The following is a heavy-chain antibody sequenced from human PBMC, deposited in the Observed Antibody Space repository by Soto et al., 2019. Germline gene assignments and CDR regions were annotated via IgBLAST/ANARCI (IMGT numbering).Heavy chain of an antibody. D-gene: IGHD5-18*01. CDR2: ISRDGSGT. CDR1: GFTFSSYL. Sequence: GGSLRLSCAASGFTFSSYLMHWVRQAPGKGLVWVSHISRDGSGTTYADSVKGRFTISRDDSKNTVYLQMNSLKTEDTAVYYCTRHTVDYWGQGTLVTVSS. V-gene: IGHV3-74*01. CDR3: TRHTVDY. J-gene: IGHJ4*02.